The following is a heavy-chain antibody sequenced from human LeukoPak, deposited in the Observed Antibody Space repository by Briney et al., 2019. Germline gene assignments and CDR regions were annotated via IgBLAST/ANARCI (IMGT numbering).Heavy chain of an antibody. V-gene: IGHV3-33*08. CDR3: ARDGPWKYSSGWYSYFDY. CDR2: IWYDGSNK. J-gene: IGHJ4*02. CDR1: GFTFSSYG. D-gene: IGHD6-19*01. Sequence: GGSLRLSCAAPGFTFSSYGMHWVRQAPGKGLEWVAVIWYDGSNKYYADSVKGRFTISRDNSKNTLYLQMNSLRAEDTAVYYCARDGPWKYSSGWYSYFDYWGQGTLVTVSS.